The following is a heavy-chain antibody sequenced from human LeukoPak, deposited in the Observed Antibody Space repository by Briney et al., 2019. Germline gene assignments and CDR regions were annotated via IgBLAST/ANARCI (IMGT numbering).Heavy chain of an antibody. CDR1: GFTFSTYS. Sequence: GGSLRLSCAASGFTFSTYSLNWVRQAPGKGLEWVSYISSTSNTIYYADSVKGRFTISRDNAKNSLYLQMNSLRAEDTAVYYCARGLDFWTGSYDYWGQGTLVTVSS. J-gene: IGHJ4*02. CDR2: ISSTSNTI. D-gene: IGHD3-3*01. CDR3: ARGLDFWTGSYDY. V-gene: IGHV3-48*01.